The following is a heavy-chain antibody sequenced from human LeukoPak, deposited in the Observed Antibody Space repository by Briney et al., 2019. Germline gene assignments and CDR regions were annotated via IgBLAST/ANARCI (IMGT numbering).Heavy chain of an antibody. D-gene: IGHD5-18*01. CDR3: ARVQYSYGYSDAFDI. Sequence: PGGSLRLSCAASGFTFSSYAMSWVRQAPGKGLEWVSVIYSGGSTYYADSVKGRFTISRDNSKNTLYLQMNSLRVEDTAVYYCARVQYSYGYSDAFDIWGQGTMVTVSS. V-gene: IGHV3-66*01. CDR2: IYSGGST. J-gene: IGHJ3*02. CDR1: GFTFSSYA.